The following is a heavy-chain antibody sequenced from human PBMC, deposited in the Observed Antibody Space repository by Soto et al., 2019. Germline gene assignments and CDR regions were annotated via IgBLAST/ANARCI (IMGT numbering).Heavy chain of an antibody. CDR2: ISSDGSST. CDR1: GFTFSGSW. Sequence: EVQLVESGGGLVQPGGSLRLSCAASGFTFSGSWMHWVRQAPGKGLVWVSRISSDGSSTTYADSVKGRFTISRDNAKNMLYLQMNRLRAEDTVVYYCATAGTGTFTYWGQGTLATVSS. J-gene: IGHJ4*02. D-gene: IGHD1-1*01. V-gene: IGHV3-74*03. CDR3: ATAGTGTFTY.